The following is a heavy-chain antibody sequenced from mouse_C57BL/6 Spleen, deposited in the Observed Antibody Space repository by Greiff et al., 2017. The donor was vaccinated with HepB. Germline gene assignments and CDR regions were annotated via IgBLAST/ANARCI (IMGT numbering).Heavy chain of an antibody. CDR2: IYPGDGDT. V-gene: IGHV1-80*01. D-gene: IGHD2-5*01. CDR3: ARSASSYYSNYVRAWFAY. J-gene: IGHJ3*01. Sequence: QVQLQQSGAELVKPGASVKISCKASGYAFSSYWMNWVKQRPGKGLEWIGQIYPGDGDTNYNGKFKGKATLTADKSSSTAYMQLSSLTSEDSAVYFCARSASSYYSNYVRAWFAYWGQGTQVTVSA. CDR1: GYAFSSYW.